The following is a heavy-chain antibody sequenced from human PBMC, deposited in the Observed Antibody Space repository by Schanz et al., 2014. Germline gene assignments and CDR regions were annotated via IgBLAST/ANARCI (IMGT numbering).Heavy chain of an antibody. CDR2: INAANGNT. V-gene: IGHV1-3*01. Sequence: QVQLVQSGAEVKKPGASVKVSCKASGYSFISHAIHWVRQAPGQRLEWMGWINAANGNTRYSQKFQGRVTITRDTAASTAYMELSSLRSEDTAVYYWAGTYCSSPSCYTGYYYMDVWGSGTTVTVSS. J-gene: IGHJ6*03. D-gene: IGHD2-2*02. CDR1: GYSFISHA. CDR3: AGTYCSSPSCYTGYYYMDV.